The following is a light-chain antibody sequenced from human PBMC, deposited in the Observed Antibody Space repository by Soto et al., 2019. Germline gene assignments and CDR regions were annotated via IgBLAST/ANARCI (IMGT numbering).Light chain of an antibody. CDR1: QSVSNN. V-gene: IGKV3-15*01. Sequence: EIVLTQSPGTLSLSPGERATLSCRASQSVSNNYLAWYQQKPGQAPRLLIYGASTRATGIPARFSGSGSGTEFTLTISSLQPEDFVVYYCQHYDSWPWTFGQGTRWIS. CDR2: GAS. J-gene: IGKJ1*01. CDR3: QHYDSWPWT.